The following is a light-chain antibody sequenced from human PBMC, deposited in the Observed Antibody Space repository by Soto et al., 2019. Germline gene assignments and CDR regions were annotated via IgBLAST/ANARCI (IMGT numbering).Light chain of an antibody. CDR1: ESVGNW. J-gene: IGKJ4*01. CDR3: QQAKNFPLT. CDR2: TAS. V-gene: IGKV1-12*01. Sequence: DIQMSQSPSSVSASVGDTVTIACRASESVGNWLAWYQQKPGAAPRLLIYTASNLQRGVPSRFRGSGSGTVFPLTINNLQPEDFASYYCQQAKNFPLTFGGGTKVEMK.